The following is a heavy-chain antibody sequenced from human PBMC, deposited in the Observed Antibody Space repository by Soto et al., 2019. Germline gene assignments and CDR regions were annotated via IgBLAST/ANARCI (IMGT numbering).Heavy chain of an antibody. CDR3: ARGPHYDFWSGPEPDTPASPRDYYYGMDV. CDR1: GFTFSSYA. J-gene: IGHJ6*02. Sequence: GGSLRLSCAASGFTFSSYAMSWVRQAPGKGLEWVSAISGSGGSTYYADSVKGRFTISRDNSKNTLYLQMNSLRAEDTAVYYCARGPHYDFWSGPEPDTPASPRDYYYGMDVWGQGTTVTVSS. D-gene: IGHD3-3*01. CDR2: ISGSGGST. V-gene: IGHV3-23*01.